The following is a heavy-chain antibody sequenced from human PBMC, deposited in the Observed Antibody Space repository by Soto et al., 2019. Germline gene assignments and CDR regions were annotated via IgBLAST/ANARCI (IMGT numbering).Heavy chain of an antibody. Sequence: PGGSLRLSCAASGFTFSSYGMHWVRQAPGKGLEWVAVISYDGSNKYYADSVKGRFTNSRDNSKNTLYLQMNSLRAEDTAVYYCAKDYYDSSGYYYQLSYYFDYWGQGTLVTVSS. J-gene: IGHJ4*02. V-gene: IGHV3-30*18. D-gene: IGHD3-22*01. CDR2: ISYDGSNK. CDR1: GFTFSSYG. CDR3: AKDYYDSSGYYYQLSYYFDY.